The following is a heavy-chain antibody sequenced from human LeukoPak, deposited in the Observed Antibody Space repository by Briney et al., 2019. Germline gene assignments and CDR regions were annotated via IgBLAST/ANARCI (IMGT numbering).Heavy chain of an antibody. J-gene: IGHJ6*04. Sequence: SETLSLTCTVSGGSISSYYWSWIRQPPGKGLEWIGYIYYSESTNYNPSLKSRVTISVDTSKNQFSLKLSSVTAADTAVYYCASNYYGSGTHPHYYGMDVWGKGTTVTVSS. CDR1: GGSISSYY. V-gene: IGHV4-59*01. CDR2: IYYSEST. D-gene: IGHD3-10*01. CDR3: ASNYYGSGTHPHYYGMDV.